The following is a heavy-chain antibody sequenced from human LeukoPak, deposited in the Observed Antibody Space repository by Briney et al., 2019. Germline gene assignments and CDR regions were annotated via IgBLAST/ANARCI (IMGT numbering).Heavy chain of an antibody. D-gene: IGHD5-12*01. J-gene: IGHJ4*02. CDR3: ARGQGGYGNFDY. Sequence: GGSLRLSCAASGFTFSRSAMTWVRQTPGKGLDWVSSISSSGNTYYADSVKGRFTISRDNSKNTLYLQMNSLKGDDTAVYYCARGQGGYGNFDYWGQGTLVTVSS. CDR1: GFTFSRSA. V-gene: IGHV3-23*01. CDR2: ISSSGNT.